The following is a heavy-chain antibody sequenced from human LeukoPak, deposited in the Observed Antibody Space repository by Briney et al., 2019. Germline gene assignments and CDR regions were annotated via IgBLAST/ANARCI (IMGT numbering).Heavy chain of an antibody. J-gene: IGHJ4*02. CDR1: GGSIIDYY. Sequence: PSETLSLTCTVSGGSIIDYYWSWIRQPPGKGLEWIGEINHSGSTNYNPSLKSRVTISVDTSKSQFSLKLSSVTAADTAVYYCARGGGITMIVVVTAPFDYWGQGTLVTVSS. V-gene: IGHV4-34*01. D-gene: IGHD3-22*01. CDR2: INHSGST. CDR3: ARGGGITMIVVVTAPFDY.